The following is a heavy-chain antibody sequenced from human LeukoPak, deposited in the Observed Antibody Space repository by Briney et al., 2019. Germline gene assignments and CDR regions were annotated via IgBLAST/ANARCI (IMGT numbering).Heavy chain of an antibody. Sequence: GASVKVSCKASGYTFTSYYMHWVRQAPGQGLEWMGIINPSGGSTSYAQKFQGRVTMTRDTSTSTVYMELSSLRSEDTAVYYCARDRGRSWYPYYYYYGMDVWGQGTTVTVSS. CDR1: GYTFTSYY. CDR2: INPSGGST. V-gene: IGHV1-46*01. J-gene: IGHJ6*02. D-gene: IGHD6-13*01. CDR3: ARDRGRSWYPYYYYYGMDV.